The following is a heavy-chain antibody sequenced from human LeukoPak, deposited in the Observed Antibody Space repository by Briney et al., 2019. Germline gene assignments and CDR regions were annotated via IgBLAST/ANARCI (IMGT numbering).Heavy chain of an antibody. V-gene: IGHV3-30-3*01. D-gene: IGHD6-13*01. CDR2: ISYDGSNK. CDR3: AKDGGIAAAGTVKYFQH. J-gene: IGHJ1*01. Sequence: PGGSLRLSCAASGFPFSSYAMHWVRQAPGKGLEWVAVISYDGSNKYYADSVKGRFTISRDNSKNTLYLQMNSLRAEDTAVYYCAKDGGIAAAGTVKYFQHWGQGTLVTVSS. CDR1: GFPFSSYA.